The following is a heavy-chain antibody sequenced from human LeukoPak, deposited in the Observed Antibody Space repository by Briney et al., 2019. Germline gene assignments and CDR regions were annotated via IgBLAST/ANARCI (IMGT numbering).Heavy chain of an antibody. V-gene: IGHV3-66*01. D-gene: IGHD3-10*01. CDR3: ARVNYYGSGSYYRYNWFDP. J-gene: IGHJ5*02. Sequence: GGSLRLSCAASGFTVSSNYMSWVRQAPGKGLEWVSVIYSGGRTYYADAVKGRFTISRDNSKNTLYLQMHSLTAEDPAVYYCARVNYYGSGSYYRYNWFDPWGQGTLVTVSS. CDR2: IYSGGRT. CDR1: GFTVSSNY.